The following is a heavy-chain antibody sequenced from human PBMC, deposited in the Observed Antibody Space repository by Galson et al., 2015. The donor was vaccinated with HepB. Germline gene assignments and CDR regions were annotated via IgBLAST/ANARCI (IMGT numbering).Heavy chain of an antibody. CDR2: IYSGGST. Sequence: SLRLSCAASGFTVSSNYMSWVRQAPGKGLEWVSVIYSGGSTYYADSVKGRFTISRHSSKNTLYLQMNSLRAEDTAVYYCAARLLWFGDYYFDYWGQGTLVTVSS. CDR1: GFTVSSNY. J-gene: IGHJ4*02. D-gene: IGHD3-10*01. CDR3: AARLLWFGDYYFDY. V-gene: IGHV3-53*04.